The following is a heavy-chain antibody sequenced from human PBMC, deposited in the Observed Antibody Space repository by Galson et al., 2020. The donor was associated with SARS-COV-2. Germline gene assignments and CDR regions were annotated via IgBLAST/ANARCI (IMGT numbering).Heavy chain of an antibody. D-gene: IGHD1-26*01. V-gene: IGHV3-49*03. J-gene: IGHJ4*02. CDR3: SRGYSGSYLVDY. CDR1: GFTFGDYA. Sequence: GGSLRLSCTTSGFTFGDYAMSWFRQAPGTGQEWVGFIRSKAIGGATQYAAPVKGRFTISRDDSKNIAYLEMTSLETEDTAVYYCSRGYSGSYLVDYWGQGTLVTVSS. CDR2: IRSKAIGGAT.